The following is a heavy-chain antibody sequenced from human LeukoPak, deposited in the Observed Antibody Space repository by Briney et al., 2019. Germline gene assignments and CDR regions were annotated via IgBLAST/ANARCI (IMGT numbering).Heavy chain of an antibody. J-gene: IGHJ4*02. CDR2: INHSGST. D-gene: IGHD3-22*01. CDR1: GGSFSGYY. CDR3: ARGKFSGYYRPFDY. Sequence: SETLSLTCAVYGGSFSGYYWSWIRQPPGKGLEWIGEINHSGSTNYNPSLKSRVTISVDTSKNQFSLKLSSVTAADTAVYYCARGKFSGYYRPFDYWGQGTLVTVSS. V-gene: IGHV4-34*01.